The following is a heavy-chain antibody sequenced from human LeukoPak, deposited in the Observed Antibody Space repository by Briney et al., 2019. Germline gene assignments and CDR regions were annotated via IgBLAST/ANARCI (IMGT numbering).Heavy chain of an antibody. CDR2: IYHSGST. CDR1: GYSISSGYY. D-gene: IGHD3-9*01. Sequence: SETLSLTCAVSGYSISSGYYWGWIRQPPGKGLEWIGSIYHSGSTYYNPSLKSRVTISVDTSKNQFSLKLSSVTAADTAVYYCARDHNILTDYSDYWGQGTLVTVSS. V-gene: IGHV4-38-2*02. J-gene: IGHJ4*02. CDR3: ARDHNILTDYSDY.